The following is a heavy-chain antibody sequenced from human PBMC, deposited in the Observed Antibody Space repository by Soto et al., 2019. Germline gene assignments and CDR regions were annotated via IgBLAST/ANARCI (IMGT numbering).Heavy chain of an antibody. Sequence: QVQLQESGPGLVKPSETLSLTCTVSGGSIISYYWSWVRQPPGKGLEWIGYIYYSGSTNYNPSLKSRVTISIDTSKSQFSLNLSSVTAADTAVYYCARHAVEYSSSSYYYYCMDVWGKGTTVTVSS. CDR2: IYYSGST. D-gene: IGHD6-6*01. J-gene: IGHJ6*03. CDR1: GGSIISYY. CDR3: ARHAVEYSSSSYYYYCMDV. V-gene: IGHV4-59*08.